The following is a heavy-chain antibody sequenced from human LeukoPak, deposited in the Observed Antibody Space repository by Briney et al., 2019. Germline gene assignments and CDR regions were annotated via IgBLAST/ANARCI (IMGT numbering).Heavy chain of an antibody. CDR2: INYIRTT. V-gene: IGHV4-59*08. Sequence: PSETLSLTCTVSGGSISSYYWNWIRQPPGKGLEWIGYINYIRTTDYTPSLKSRVTISLDTSKNRFSLKLSSVTAADTAMYYCARSYSSSDHYNYYGMDVWGQGTTVTVSS. D-gene: IGHD6-13*01. CDR3: ARSYSSSDHYNYYGMDV. CDR1: GGSISSYY. J-gene: IGHJ6*02.